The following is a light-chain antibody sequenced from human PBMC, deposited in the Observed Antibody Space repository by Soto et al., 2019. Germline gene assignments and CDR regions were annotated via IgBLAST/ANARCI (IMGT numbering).Light chain of an antibody. V-gene: IGLV2-14*02. Sequence: QSALTQPASVSGSPGQSITISCTGTSSDVGSYNLVSWYQQYPGEAPKLLIYEVTNRPSGVSNRFSGSKSGNTASLTISGLQAEDEADYYCSSYTTSSTRVFGPGTKLTVL. J-gene: IGLJ1*01. CDR1: SSDVGSYNL. CDR3: SSYTTSSTRV. CDR2: EVT.